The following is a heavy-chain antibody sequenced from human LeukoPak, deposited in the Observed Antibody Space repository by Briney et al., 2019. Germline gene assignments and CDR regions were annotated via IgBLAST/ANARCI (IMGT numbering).Heavy chain of an antibody. CDR2: ISSSDNTV. Sequence: GGSLRLSCEASGFTFGNFGMTWVRQAPGKGLQWVSHISSSDNTVHYADSVRGRFTISKDNARNLLYLQMNSLRAEDTAVYYCVRDESGDYDFDFWGQGTLVTVSS. V-gene: IGHV3-48*04. CDR3: VRDESGDYDFDF. D-gene: IGHD4-17*01. CDR1: GFTFGNFG. J-gene: IGHJ4*02.